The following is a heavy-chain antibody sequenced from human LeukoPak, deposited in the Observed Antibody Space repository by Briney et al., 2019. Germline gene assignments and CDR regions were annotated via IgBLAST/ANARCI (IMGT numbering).Heavy chain of an antibody. CDR2: ISGSGGST. CDR3: ARVLTPGTSSTFFDY. D-gene: IGHD2-2*01. J-gene: IGHJ4*02. V-gene: IGHV3-23*01. CDR1: GFTFSNYA. Sequence: PGGSLRLSCAASGFTFSNYAMSWVRQAPGKGLEWVSTISGSGGSTYYADSVKGRFTISRDNSKNTLYLQMNSLRAEDTAVYYCARVLTPGTSSTFFDYWGQGTLVTVSS.